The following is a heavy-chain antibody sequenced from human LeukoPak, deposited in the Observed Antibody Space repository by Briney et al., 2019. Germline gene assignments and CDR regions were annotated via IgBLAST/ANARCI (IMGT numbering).Heavy chain of an antibody. J-gene: IGHJ3*02. CDR3: ARPMVRGGHDAFDI. D-gene: IGHD3-10*01. V-gene: IGHV4-59*01. CDR1: GGSITSYY. Sequence: SETLSLTCTVSGGSITSYYWSWIRQPPGKGLEWIGYIYYSGRTNCNPSLKSRVTISVDTSKNQVSLKLSSVTAADTAVYYCARPMVRGGHDAFDIWGQGTMVSVSS. CDR2: IYYSGRT.